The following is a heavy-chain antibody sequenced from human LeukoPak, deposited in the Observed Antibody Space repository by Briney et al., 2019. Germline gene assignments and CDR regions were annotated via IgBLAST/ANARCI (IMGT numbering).Heavy chain of an antibody. D-gene: IGHD3-22*01. CDR3: ARGGGDYYDSSGYYYVNFDY. J-gene: IGHJ4*02. Sequence: PSETLSLTCAVYGGSFSGYYWCWIRQPPGKGLEWIGEINHSGSTNYNPSLKSRVTISVDTSKNQFSLKLSSVTAADTAVYYCARGGGDYYDSSGYYYVNFDYWGQGTLVTVSS. CDR2: INHSGST. V-gene: IGHV4-34*01. CDR1: GGSFSGYY.